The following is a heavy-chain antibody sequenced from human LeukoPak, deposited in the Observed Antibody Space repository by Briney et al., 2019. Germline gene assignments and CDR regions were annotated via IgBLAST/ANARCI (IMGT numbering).Heavy chain of an antibody. J-gene: IGHJ4*02. Sequence: SSETQSLICGVSGGSISSTNWWSWVRQPPGQGLEWIGEISLTGETNYNPSLNGRVTMSLDESRNQLSLDLTSVTAADTAIYYCSRESGAFCPFGYRGPVTLVIVPP. CDR2: ISLTGET. CDR1: GGSISSTNW. D-gene: IGHD1-26*01. V-gene: IGHV4-4*02. CDR3: SRESGAFCPFGY.